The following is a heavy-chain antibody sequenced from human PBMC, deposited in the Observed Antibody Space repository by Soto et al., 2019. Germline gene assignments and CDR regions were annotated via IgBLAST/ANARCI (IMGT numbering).Heavy chain of an antibody. CDR1: GYTFTSYY. D-gene: IGHD4-17*01. Sequence: QVQLVQSGAEVKKPGASVKVSCKASGYTFTSYYMHWVRQAPGQGLEWMGWINPNSGGTNYAQKFQGRVTMTRDTSISTAYMELSRLRSDDTAVYYCAREVAGDYVNYGMDVWGQGTTVTVSS. V-gene: IGHV1-2*02. J-gene: IGHJ6*02. CDR2: INPNSGGT. CDR3: AREVAGDYVNYGMDV.